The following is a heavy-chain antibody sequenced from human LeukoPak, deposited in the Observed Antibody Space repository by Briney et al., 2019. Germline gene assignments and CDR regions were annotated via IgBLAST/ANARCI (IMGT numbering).Heavy chain of an antibody. CDR3: AREVTGPLRYFDWFSDFWGMDV. D-gene: IGHD3-9*01. J-gene: IGHJ6*02. Sequence: SVKVSCKASGGTFSSYAISWVRQAPGQGLEWMGRIIPILGIANYAQKFQGRVTITADKSTSTAYMELSSLRSEDTAVYYCAREVTGPLRYFDWFSDFWGMDVWGQGTTVTVSS. V-gene: IGHV1-69*04. CDR2: IIPILGIA. CDR1: GGTFSSYA.